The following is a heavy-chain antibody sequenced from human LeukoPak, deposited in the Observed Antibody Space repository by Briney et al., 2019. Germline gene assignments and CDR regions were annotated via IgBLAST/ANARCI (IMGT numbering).Heavy chain of an antibody. CDR3: AKLGIPYYFDY. Sequence: GGSLRLSCAASGFTFSSYSMNWVRQAPGKGLEWVSAISGSDGSTYYADSVKGRFTISRDNSKNTLYLQMNSLRAEDTAVYYCAKLGIPYYFDYWGQGTLVTVSS. D-gene: IGHD7-27*01. J-gene: IGHJ4*02. CDR2: ISGSDGST. V-gene: IGHV3-23*01. CDR1: GFTFSSYS.